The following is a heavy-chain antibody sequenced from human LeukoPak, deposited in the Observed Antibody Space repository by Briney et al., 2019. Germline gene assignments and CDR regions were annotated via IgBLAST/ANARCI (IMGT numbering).Heavy chain of an antibody. CDR3: ARAGPSSSWHQFDY. D-gene: IGHD6-13*01. CDR1: GFTVSRNY. V-gene: IGHV3-66*01. Sequence: GGSLRLSCAASGFTVSRNYMSWVRQAPGKGLEWVSVIYSGGSIYYADSVKGRITISRDNSKNTLYLQMNSLRAEDTAVYYCARAGPSSSWHQFDYWGQGTLVTVSS. J-gene: IGHJ4*02. CDR2: IYSGGSI.